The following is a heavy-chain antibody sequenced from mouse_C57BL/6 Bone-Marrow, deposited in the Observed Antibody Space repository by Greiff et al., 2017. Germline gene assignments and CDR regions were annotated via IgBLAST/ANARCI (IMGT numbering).Heavy chain of an antibody. Sequence: VQLQESGAELVRPGASVKLSCKASGYTFTSYGISWVKQRTGQGLEWIGEIYPRSGNTNYNEKFKGKATLTADKSSSTAYMGLRSLTSEDAAVYFCAIWGYDCDGGFAYWGQGTLVTVSA. D-gene: IGHD2-4*01. CDR3: AIWGYDCDGGFAY. V-gene: IGHV1-81*01. CDR2: IYPRSGNT. J-gene: IGHJ3*01. CDR1: GYTFTSYG.